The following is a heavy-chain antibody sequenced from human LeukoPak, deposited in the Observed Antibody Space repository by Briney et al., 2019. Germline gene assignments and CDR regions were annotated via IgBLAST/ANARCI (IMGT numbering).Heavy chain of an antibody. CDR3: PSGRGYYGSGSSGLDY. Sequence: GASVKVSCKASGYSFSGYYMHWVRQAPGQGLEWMGRINPNSGGTNYAQKFQGRVTMTRDTSISTAYMELSRLRSDDTAVYHCPSGRGYYGSGSSGLDYWGQGTLVTASS. V-gene: IGHV1-2*06. D-gene: IGHD3-10*01. CDR1: GYSFSGYY. J-gene: IGHJ4*02. CDR2: INPNSGGT.